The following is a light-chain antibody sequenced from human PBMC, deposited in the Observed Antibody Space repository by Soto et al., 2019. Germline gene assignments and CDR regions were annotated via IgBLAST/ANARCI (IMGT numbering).Light chain of an antibody. CDR3: RSYTSSSTLDVV. Sequence: QSALTQPASVSGSPGQSITISCTGTSSDVGGYNYFSWYQQHPGKAPKLMIYDVSNRPSGVSNRFSGSKSGNTASLTISGLQAEDEADYYCRSYTSSSTLDVVFGGGTKLTVL. CDR1: SSDVGGYNY. V-gene: IGLV2-14*01. CDR2: DVS. J-gene: IGLJ2*01.